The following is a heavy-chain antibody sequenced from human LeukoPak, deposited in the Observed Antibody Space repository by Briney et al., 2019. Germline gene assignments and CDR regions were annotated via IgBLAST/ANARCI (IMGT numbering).Heavy chain of an antibody. CDR2: IYSGGST. J-gene: IGHJ4*02. Sequence: PGGSLRLSCAASGFTVSSNYMSWVRQAPGKGLEWVSVIYSGGSTYYADSVKGRFTISRDNSKNTLYLQMNSLRAEDTAVYYCAKDQGDMVRGVIILMGYWGQGTLVTVSS. CDR1: GFTVSSNY. V-gene: IGHV3-66*01. CDR3: AKDQGDMVRGVIILMGY. D-gene: IGHD3-10*01.